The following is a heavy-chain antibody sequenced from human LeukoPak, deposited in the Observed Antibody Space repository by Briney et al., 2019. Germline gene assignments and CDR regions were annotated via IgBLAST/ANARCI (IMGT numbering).Heavy chain of an antibody. CDR2: IYYSGST. Sequence: WVRQPPGKGLEWIRSIYYSGSTYYNPSLKSRVTISVDTSKNQLSLKLSSVTAADTAVYYCARPYGSGSYFDYWGQGTLVTVSS. CDR3: ARPYGSGSYFDY. D-gene: IGHD3-10*01. V-gene: IGHV4-39*01. J-gene: IGHJ4*02.